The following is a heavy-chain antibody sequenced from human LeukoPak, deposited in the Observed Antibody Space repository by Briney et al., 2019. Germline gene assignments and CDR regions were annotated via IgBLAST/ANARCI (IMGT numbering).Heavy chain of an antibody. V-gene: IGHV4-61*02. D-gene: IGHD5-18*01. CDR2: IYTSGST. Sequence: SETLSLTCTVSGGSISSGNYYWTWIRQPAGKGLEWIGRIYTSGSTEYNPSLQSRVTISLDTSKKQFSLKLSSVTATDTAVYHCARQDRYSYGYGYYHYYMDVWGKGTTVTISS. CDR3: ARQDRYSYGYGYYHYYMDV. CDR1: GGSISSGNYY. J-gene: IGHJ6*03.